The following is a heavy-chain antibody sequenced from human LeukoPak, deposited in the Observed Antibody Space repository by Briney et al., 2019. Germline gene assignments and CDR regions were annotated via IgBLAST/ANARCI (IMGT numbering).Heavy chain of an antibody. V-gene: IGHV3-30-3*01. CDR1: GFTFSSYA. CDR3: ARDGSSSWFVVGFDY. D-gene: IGHD6-13*01. CDR2: ISYDGSNK. Sequence: GGSLRLSCAASGFTFSSYAMHWVRQAPGKGLEWVAVISYDGSNKYYADSVKGRFTIYRDNSKNTLYLQMNSLRAEDTAVYYCARDGSSSWFVVGFDYWGQGTLVTVSS. J-gene: IGHJ4*02.